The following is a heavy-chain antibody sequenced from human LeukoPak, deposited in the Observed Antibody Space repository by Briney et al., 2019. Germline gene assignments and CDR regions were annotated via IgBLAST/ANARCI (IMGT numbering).Heavy chain of an antibody. CDR3: ASGATILDY. J-gene: IGHJ4*02. CDR1: GFTFSSYT. Sequence: GGSLRLTCAASGFTFSSYTMNWVRQAPGKGLEWVSSITSSSSYIYYADSVKGRFTISRDNAKNSLCLQMNSLRAEDTAVYYCASGATILDYWGQGTLVTVSS. V-gene: IGHV3-21*01. D-gene: IGHD5-12*01. CDR2: ITSSSSYI.